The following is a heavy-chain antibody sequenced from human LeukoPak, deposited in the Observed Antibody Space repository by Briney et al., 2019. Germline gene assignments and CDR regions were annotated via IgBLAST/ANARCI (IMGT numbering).Heavy chain of an antibody. Sequence: MASETLSLTCTVSGGSISTYYWNWIRQPAGKGLEWIGYIYYSGSTNYNPSLKSRVTISVDTSKNQFSLKLSSVTAADTAVYYCARTRITIFGVVIPDAFDIWGQGTMVTVSS. CDR2: IYYSGST. J-gene: IGHJ3*02. CDR3: ARTRITIFGVVIPDAFDI. V-gene: IGHV4-59*01. CDR1: GGSISTYY. D-gene: IGHD3-3*01.